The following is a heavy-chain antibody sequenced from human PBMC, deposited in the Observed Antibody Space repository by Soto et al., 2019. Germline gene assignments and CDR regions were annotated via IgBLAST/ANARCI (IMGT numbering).Heavy chain of an antibody. D-gene: IGHD3-10*01. V-gene: IGHV3-23*01. CDR2: ISGSGRNT. CDR1: GFTFSNYA. J-gene: IGHJ6*02. Sequence: EVQMLESGGGLVHPGGSLRLSCAASGFTFSNYAMNWVRQAPGKGLEWVSSISGSGRNTYYADSVKGRLTISRDTSKHTVYLQMNSLRVEDTGVYYCAKDLNGSGSFTSYYHYGMEVWGQGTTVTVSS. CDR3: AKDLNGSGSFTSYYHYGMEV.